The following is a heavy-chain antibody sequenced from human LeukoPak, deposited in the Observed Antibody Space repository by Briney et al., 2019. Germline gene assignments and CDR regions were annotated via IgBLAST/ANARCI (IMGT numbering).Heavy chain of an antibody. J-gene: IGHJ4*02. CDR3: SRGPPRSGSYRDY. CDR2: INHSGST. V-gene: IGHV4-34*01. Sequence: SETLSLTCAVYGGSFSGYYWSWIRQPPGKGLEWIGEINHSGSTNYNPSLKSRVTISVDTSKNQFSLKLSSVTAADTAVYYCSRGPPRSGSYRDYWGQGTLVTVSS. D-gene: IGHD1-26*01. CDR1: GGSFSGYY.